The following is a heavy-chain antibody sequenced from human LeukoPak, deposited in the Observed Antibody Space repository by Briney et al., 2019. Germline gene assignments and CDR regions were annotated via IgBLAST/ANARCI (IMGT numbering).Heavy chain of an antibody. CDR3: ARPRVPVAGTRWFDP. CDR2: IGSGSAGT. Sequence: GGSLRLSCAASGFTFSSYSMNWVRQAPGKGLEWVSAIGSGSAGTHYADSVKGRFTIYRDDSKNTLYLQMNSLRAEDTAVYYCARPRVPVAGTRWFDPWGQGTLVTVSS. J-gene: IGHJ5*02. D-gene: IGHD6-13*01. CDR1: GFTFSSYS. V-gene: IGHV3-23*01.